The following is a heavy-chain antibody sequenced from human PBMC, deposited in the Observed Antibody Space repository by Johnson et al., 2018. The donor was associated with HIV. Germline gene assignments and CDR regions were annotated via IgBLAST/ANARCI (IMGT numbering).Heavy chain of an antibody. Sequence: QVQLVESGGGLVQPGGSLRLSCAASGFTFSNYGMHWVRQSPGKGLEWVAFIRYDGSNKYYADSVKGRFTISRDNSKNTLYLQMNSLRAEDTAVHYCARGDFWSGYPDAFDIWGQGTMVTVSS. CDR1: GFTFSNYG. J-gene: IGHJ3*02. CDR2: IRYDGSNK. D-gene: IGHD3-3*01. V-gene: IGHV3-30*02. CDR3: ARGDFWSGYPDAFDI.